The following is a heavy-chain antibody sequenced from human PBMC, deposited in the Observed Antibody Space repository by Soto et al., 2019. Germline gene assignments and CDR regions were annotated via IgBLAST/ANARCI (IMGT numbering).Heavy chain of an antibody. J-gene: IGHJ5*02. D-gene: IGHD6-13*01. V-gene: IGHV6-1*01. Sequence: SQTLSLTCAISGDSVSSNSAAWNWIRQSQSRGLEWLGRTYYRSKWYNDYAVSVKSRITINPDTSKNQFSLQLNSVTPEDTAVYYCAKGVQAAAGNWFDPWGQGTLVTVSS. CDR2: TYYRSKWYN. CDR1: GDSVSSNSAA. CDR3: AKGVQAAAGNWFDP.